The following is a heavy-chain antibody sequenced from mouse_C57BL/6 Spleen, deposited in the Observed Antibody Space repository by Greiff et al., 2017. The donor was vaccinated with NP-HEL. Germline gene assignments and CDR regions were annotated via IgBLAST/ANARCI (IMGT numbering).Heavy chain of an antibody. V-gene: IGHV5-17*01. D-gene: IGHD2-3*01. CDR1: GFTFSDYG. CDR3: AKNYDGYYWFAY. CDR2: ISSGSSTI. J-gene: IGHJ3*01. Sequence: EVQRVESGGGLVKPGGSLKLSCAASGFTFSDYGMHWVRQAPEKGLEWVAYISSGSSTIYYADTVKGRFTISRDNAKNTLFLQMTSLRSEDTAMYYCAKNYDGYYWFAYWGQGTLVTVSA.